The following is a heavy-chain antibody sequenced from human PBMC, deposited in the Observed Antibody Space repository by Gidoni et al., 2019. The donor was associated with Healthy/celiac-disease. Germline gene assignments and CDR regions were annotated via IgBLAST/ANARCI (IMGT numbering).Heavy chain of an antibody. CDR2: IYYSGST. CDR3: ATAPVAGNNWFDP. V-gene: IGHV4-39*01. D-gene: IGHD6-19*01. CDR1: GGSISSSSYY. Sequence: QLQLQESGPGLVKPSETLSLTCTVSGGSISSSSYYWGWIRQPPGKGLEWIGSIYYSGSTYYNPSLKSRVTISVDTSKNQFSLKLSSVTAADTAVYYCATAPVAGNNWFDPWGQGTLVTVSS. J-gene: IGHJ5*02.